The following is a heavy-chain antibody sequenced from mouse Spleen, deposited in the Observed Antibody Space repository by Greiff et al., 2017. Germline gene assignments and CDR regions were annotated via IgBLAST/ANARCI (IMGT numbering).Heavy chain of an antibody. D-gene: IGHD6-1*01. CDR1: GYTFTSYD. Sequence: VQLQQSGPELVKPGASVKLSCKASGYTFTSYDINWVQQRPGPGLELIGWIFPRDGSTKYNEKFKGKATLNVDTSTSTAYMELHSLTSEDSAVYFCAREASNFHFDYWGQGTTLTVSS. J-gene: IGHJ2*01. CDR3: AREASNFHFDY. CDR2: IFPRDGST. V-gene: IGHV1-85*01.